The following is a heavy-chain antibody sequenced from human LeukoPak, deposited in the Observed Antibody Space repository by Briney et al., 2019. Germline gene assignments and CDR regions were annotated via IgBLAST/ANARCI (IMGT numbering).Heavy chain of an antibody. CDR2: IIPIFGTA. CDR1: SGTFSSYA. V-gene: IGHV1-69*05. J-gene: IGHJ4*02. Sequence: SVKVSCKASSGTFSSYAISWVRQAPGQGLDWMGRIIPIFGTANYAQKFQGRVTITTDESTSTAYMELSSLRSEDTAVYYCARVGVGATSPFGYWGQGTLVTVSS. CDR3: ARVGVGATSPFGY. D-gene: IGHD1-26*01.